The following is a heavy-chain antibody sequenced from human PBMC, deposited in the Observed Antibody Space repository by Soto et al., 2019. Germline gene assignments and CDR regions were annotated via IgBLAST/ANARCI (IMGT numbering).Heavy chain of an antibody. CDR2: ISTNGGST. J-gene: IGHJ4*02. V-gene: IGHV3-64D*06. Sequence: GVPMSRSCSASGFTFSSYAMHWVLQTPGKGLEYVSSISTNGGSTHYADSVKGRFTISRDNSKNTQYLQMSSLRADDTAVYYCVKGEYYYDSSGYYPFDYWGQGT. CDR1: GFTFSSYA. D-gene: IGHD3-22*01. CDR3: VKGEYYYDSSGYYPFDY.